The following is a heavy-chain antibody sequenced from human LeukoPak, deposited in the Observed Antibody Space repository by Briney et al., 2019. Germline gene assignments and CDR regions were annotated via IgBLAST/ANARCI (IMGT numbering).Heavy chain of an antibody. CDR1: GLTFSNYA. CDR3: AAGSSDY. D-gene: IGHD6-13*01. Sequence: GGSLRLFCAASGLTFSNYAMNWVRQAPGKGLEWVSAISGSGGNTYYADSVKGRFTISRDNSKNTLSLQMNSLRAEDTAVYYCAAGSSDYWGKGTLVTVSS. CDR2: ISGSGGNT. V-gene: IGHV3-23*01. J-gene: IGHJ4*02.